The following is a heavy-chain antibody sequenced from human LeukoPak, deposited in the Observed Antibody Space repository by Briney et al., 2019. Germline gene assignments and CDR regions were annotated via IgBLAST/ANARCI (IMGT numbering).Heavy chain of an antibody. CDR2: INHSGST. V-gene: IGHV4-34*01. J-gene: IGHJ5*02. Sequence: SETLSLTCTVSGGSISSYYWSWIRQPPGKGLEWIGEINHSGSTNYNPSLKSRVTISVDTSKSQFSLRLNSVTAADTAVYYCARRGPPRTMLRGVKSGWFDPWGQGTLVTVSS. D-gene: IGHD3-10*01. CDR3: ARRGPPRTMLRGVKSGWFDP. CDR1: GGSISSYY.